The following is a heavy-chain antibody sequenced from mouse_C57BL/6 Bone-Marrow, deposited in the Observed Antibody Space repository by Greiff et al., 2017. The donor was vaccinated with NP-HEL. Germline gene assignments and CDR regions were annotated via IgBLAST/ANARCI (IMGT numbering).Heavy chain of an antibody. J-gene: IGHJ3*01. CDR3: ARWGAWFAY. Sequence: EVKLMESGPGLVKPSQSLSLTCSVTGYSITSCYYWTWIRQFPGNKLAWMGYISYDGSNNYNPSLKNRISITRDTSKNQFFLKLNSVTTEDTATYYCARWGAWFAYWGQGTLVTVSA. V-gene: IGHV3-6*01. CDR2: ISYDGSN. CDR1: GYSITSCYY.